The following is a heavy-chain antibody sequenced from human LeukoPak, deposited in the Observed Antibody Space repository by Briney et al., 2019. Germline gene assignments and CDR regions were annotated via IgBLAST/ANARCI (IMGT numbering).Heavy chain of an antibody. V-gene: IGHV3-30*02. CDR3: AKGYCSSTTCPVDY. CDR1: GFTFSSYG. D-gene: IGHD2-2*01. Sequence: PGGSLRLSCPASGFTFSSYGMHWVRQAPGKGLEWVAFIRHDGSNKYYADSVKGRFTISRDNSKNTLYLQMNSLRAEDTAVYYCAKGYCSSTTCPVDYWGQGTLVTVSS. J-gene: IGHJ4*02. CDR2: IRHDGSNK.